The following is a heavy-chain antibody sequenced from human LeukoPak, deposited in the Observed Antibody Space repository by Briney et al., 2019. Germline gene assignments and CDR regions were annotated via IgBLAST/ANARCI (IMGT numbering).Heavy chain of an antibody. Sequence: ASVRVSCKASGYTFTDYYVHWVRQAPGQGLEWMGWINPKSGGTNYTQTLQGRVTISRDTSISTAYIELSRRISDDTAVYYWARGGSDTSGYNPRDFAYWGEGTLVTVSS. J-gene: IGHJ4*02. D-gene: IGHD3-22*01. CDR1: GYTFTDYY. CDR2: INPKSGGT. CDR3: ARGGSDTSGYNPRDFAY. V-gene: IGHV1-2*02.